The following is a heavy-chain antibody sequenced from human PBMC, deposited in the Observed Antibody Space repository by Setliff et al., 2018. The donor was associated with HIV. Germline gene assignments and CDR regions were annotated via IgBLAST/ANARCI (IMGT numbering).Heavy chain of an antibody. CDR1: DYTFTTYW. J-gene: IGHJ4*02. CDR2: IYPDDSDI. V-gene: IGHV5-51*01. Sequence: GESLKISCKALDYTFTTYWIAWVRQMPGEGLEWMGIIYPDDSDIRYNPSFQNQITISADKSIATAYLQLNNLKASDTATYYCARQPRGYSYGDGVYLDYWGQGTPVTVSS. CDR3: ARQPRGYSYGDGVYLDY. D-gene: IGHD5-18*01.